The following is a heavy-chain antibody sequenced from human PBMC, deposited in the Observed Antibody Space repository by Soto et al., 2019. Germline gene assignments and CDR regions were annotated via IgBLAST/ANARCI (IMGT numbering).Heavy chain of an antibody. CDR2: INHNGST. CDR3: ARMAVVIAIRYFDL. J-gene: IGHJ2*01. Sequence: QVQLQQWGAGLLKPSETLSLTCAVYVGSFSGYYWSWIRQPPGKGLEWIGDINHNGSTNYNPSLKSRVTISVDTSKNQFSLKLSSVTAAATAVYYCARMAVVIAIRYFDLWGRGTLVTVSS. D-gene: IGHD2-21*01. CDR1: VGSFSGYY. V-gene: IGHV4-34*01.